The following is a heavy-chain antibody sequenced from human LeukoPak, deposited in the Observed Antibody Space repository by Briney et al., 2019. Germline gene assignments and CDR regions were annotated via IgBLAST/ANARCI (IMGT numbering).Heavy chain of an antibody. CDR3: ARNIDYDSFAP. J-gene: IGHJ5*02. D-gene: IGHD5-12*01. V-gene: IGHV3-23*01. CDR1: GFTFSSYA. Sequence: GGSLRLSCAASGFTFSSYAMTWVRQAPGKGLEWVSAISGSGGDTYYADSVRGRFIISRDNSKNTLYLQMNSLRVEDTAVYYCARNIDYDSFAPWGQGTLVTVSS. CDR2: ISGSGGDT.